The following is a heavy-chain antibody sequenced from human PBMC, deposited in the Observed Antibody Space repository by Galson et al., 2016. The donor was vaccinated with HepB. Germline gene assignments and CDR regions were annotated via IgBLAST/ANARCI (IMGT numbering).Heavy chain of an antibody. CDR1: GYIFNTYT. D-gene: IGHD3-22*01. V-gene: IGHV1-3*01. CDR2: INAGNGKT. Sequence: SVKVSCKASGYIFNTYTIHWMRQAPGQRLEWMGWINAGNGKTKYSQKLQGRVIITRDPSASTVHMDLSSLRSEDTAVYYCARSRKNYYDNRDLNCFDPWGQGTLVTVSS. J-gene: IGHJ5*02. CDR3: ARSRKNYYDNRDLNCFDP.